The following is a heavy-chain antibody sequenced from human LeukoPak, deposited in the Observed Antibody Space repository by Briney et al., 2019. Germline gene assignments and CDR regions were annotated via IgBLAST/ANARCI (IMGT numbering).Heavy chain of an antibody. CDR2: IIPILGIA. D-gene: IGHD3-22*01. J-gene: IGHJ3*02. CDR3: ARGQVYDSSGYYWGDDAFDI. Sequence: ASVKVSCKASGGTFSSYAISWVRQAPGQGLEWMGRIIPILGIANYAQKFQGRVTITADKSASTAYMELSSLRSEDTAVYYCARGQVYDSSGYYWGDDAFDIWGQGTMVTVSS. CDR1: GGTFSSYA. V-gene: IGHV1-69*04.